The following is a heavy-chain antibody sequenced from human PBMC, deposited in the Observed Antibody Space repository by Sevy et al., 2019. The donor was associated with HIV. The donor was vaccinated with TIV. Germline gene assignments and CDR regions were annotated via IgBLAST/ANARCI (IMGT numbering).Heavy chain of an antibody. V-gene: IGHV3-13*01. Sequence: GGSLRLSCAASGFTFITYDMHWVRHVTGKGLEWVSGVSPAGDTFYPGSVKGRFTISRENAKNSLYLQMNNLRAGDTAVYYCTRSGGYSDYGMDVWGQGTTVTVSS. D-gene: IGHD5-12*01. CDR3: TRSGGYSDYGMDV. CDR2: VSPAGDT. CDR1: GFTFITYD. J-gene: IGHJ6*02.